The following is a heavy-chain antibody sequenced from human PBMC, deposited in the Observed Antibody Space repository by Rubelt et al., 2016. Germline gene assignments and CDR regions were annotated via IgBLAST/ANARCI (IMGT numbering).Heavy chain of an antibody. V-gene: IGHV4-31*03. CDR1: GGSISSGGYY. J-gene: IGHJ3*02. CDR2: IYYSGST. Sequence: QVQLQESGPGLVKPSQTLSLTCTVSGGSISSGGYYWSWIRQHPGKGLEWIGYIYYSGSTYYNPSLKSRVTISVDTSKNPFALKLSSVTAADTAVYYCARPDSYGSAFDIWGQGTMVTVSS. CDR3: ARPDSYGSAFDI. D-gene: IGHD5-18*01.